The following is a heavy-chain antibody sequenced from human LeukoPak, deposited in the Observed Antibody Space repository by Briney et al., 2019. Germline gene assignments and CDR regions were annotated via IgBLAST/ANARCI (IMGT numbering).Heavy chain of an antibody. CDR1: GGSISSGGYS. V-gene: IGHV4-30-2*01. Sequence: TSETLSLTCAVSGGSISSGGYSWSWIRQPPGKGLEWIGYIDHSGSTYYNPSLKSRVTISVDRSKNQFSLKLSSVTAADTAVYYCARAPYQLLAGSGLYYYYGMDVWGQGTTVTVSS. J-gene: IGHJ6*02. D-gene: IGHD2-2*01. CDR3: ARAPYQLLAGSGLYYYYGMDV. CDR2: IDHSGST.